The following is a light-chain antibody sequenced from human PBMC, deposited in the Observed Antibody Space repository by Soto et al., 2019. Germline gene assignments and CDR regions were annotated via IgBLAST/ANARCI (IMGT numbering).Light chain of an antibody. Sequence: EIVMTQSPAPLSVSPGERATLSCRASQSVSSTLAWYQQKTGQAPRLLIFGASTRATGVPARFSGSGSGTEFTLTISSLQSEYFAVYYCQQYDNWPLTVGQGTKLEI. CDR3: QQYDNWPLT. J-gene: IGKJ2*01. V-gene: IGKV3-15*01. CDR1: QSVSST. CDR2: GAS.